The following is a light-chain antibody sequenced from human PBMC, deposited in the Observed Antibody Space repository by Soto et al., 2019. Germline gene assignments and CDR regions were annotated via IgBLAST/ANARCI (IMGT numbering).Light chain of an antibody. V-gene: IGLV1-47*01. CDR3: AAWDDSLSAVV. J-gene: IGLJ2*01. CDR2: RND. Sequence: QSVLTQPPSASGTPGQRVTISCSGSSSNIESNYVYWYQQLPGSAPKLLIYRNDQRPSGVPDRFSGSKSGTSASLASSGLRSEDEADYYCAAWDDSLSAVVFGGGTKLTVL. CDR1: SSNIESNY.